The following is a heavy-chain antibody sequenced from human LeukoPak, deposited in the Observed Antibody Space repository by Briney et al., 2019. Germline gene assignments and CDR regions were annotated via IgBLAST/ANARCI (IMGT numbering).Heavy chain of an antibody. J-gene: IGHJ3*02. V-gene: IGHV4-59*01. CDR1: GGSIGSYY. Sequence: SETLSLTCTVSGGSIGSYYWTWIRQPPGKGLECMGYISNSGSTNYNPSLKSRVTISVDTSKNQFSLKLSSVTAADTAVYYCARVRYDSSGSTAFDIWGHGTMVTVSS. CDR2: ISNSGST. D-gene: IGHD3-22*01. CDR3: ARVRYDSSGSTAFDI.